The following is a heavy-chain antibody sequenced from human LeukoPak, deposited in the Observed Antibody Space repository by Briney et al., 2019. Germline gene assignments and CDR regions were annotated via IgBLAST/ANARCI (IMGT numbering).Heavy chain of an antibody. CDR1: GFTFNDYG. CDR2: INSGITSI. D-gene: IGHD3-9*01. CDR3: AKDSDWANWFDP. Sequence: PGGSLRLSCAASGFTFNDYGMSWVRQAPGKGLEWVSHINSGITSIRYADSVEGRFTISRDNARNSLYLQMNSLRPDDTAVYYCAKDSDWANWFDPWGQGTLVTVSA. J-gene: IGHJ5*02. V-gene: IGHV3-48*01.